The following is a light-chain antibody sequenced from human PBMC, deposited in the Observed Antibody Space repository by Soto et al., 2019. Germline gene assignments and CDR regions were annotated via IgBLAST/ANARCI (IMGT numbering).Light chain of an antibody. Sequence: QSVLTQPPSVSGAPGQRVAISCTGSSSNIGAGYDVQWYQQLPGTAPKLLIYADNLRPSGVPDRFSGSKSGSSASLAITGLQAEDEADYYCQPFDSSLSGSVFGGGTKLTVL. J-gene: IGLJ2*01. CDR1: SSNIGAGYD. V-gene: IGLV1-40*01. CDR3: QPFDSSLSGSV. CDR2: ADN.